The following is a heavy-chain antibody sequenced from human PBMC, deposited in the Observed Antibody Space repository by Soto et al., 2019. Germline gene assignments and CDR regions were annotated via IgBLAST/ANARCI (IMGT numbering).Heavy chain of an antibody. CDR1: GYTFTTYG. CDR3: ARARRLIIPAAIRGGMDV. Sequence: ASVKVSCKASGYTFTTYGISWVRQAPGQGLEWMGWIIAYNGNTNYAQKLQGRVTMTTDTSTSTAYMELRSLRSDDTAVYYCARARRLIIPAAIRGGMDVWGQGTTVTVSS. J-gene: IGHJ6*02. D-gene: IGHD2-2*02. CDR2: IIAYNGNT. V-gene: IGHV1-18*01.